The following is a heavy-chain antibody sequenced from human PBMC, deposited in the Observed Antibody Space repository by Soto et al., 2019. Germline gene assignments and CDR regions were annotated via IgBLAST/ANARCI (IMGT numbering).Heavy chain of an antibody. CDR1: GGSISPYY. V-gene: IGHV4-59*01. CDR2: VYYSGNT. Sequence: QVQLQESGPGLVKPSETLSLTCTVSGGSISPYYWSWIRQPPEKGLEWIGYVYYSGNTNYNPSLESRVTISVDTSRNRFSLNLTSATAADTAVYYCARKGAAASYAHYYMDVWGRGTAVTVSS. J-gene: IGHJ6*03. D-gene: IGHD6-13*01. CDR3: ARKGAAASYAHYYMDV.